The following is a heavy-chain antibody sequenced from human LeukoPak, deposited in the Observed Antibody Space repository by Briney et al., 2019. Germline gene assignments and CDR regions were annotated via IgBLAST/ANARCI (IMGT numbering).Heavy chain of an antibody. J-gene: IGHJ6*03. CDR3: ARERSITMVRGVYYYMDV. D-gene: IGHD3-10*01. V-gene: IGHV3-53*01. CDR1: GFTVSSNY. Sequence: GGSLRLSCAASGFTVSSNYMSWVRQAPGKGLEWVSVIYSGGSTYYADSVKGRFTISRDNSKNTLYLQMNSLRAEDTAVYYCARERSITMVRGVYYYMDVWGKGITVTVSS. CDR2: IYSGGST.